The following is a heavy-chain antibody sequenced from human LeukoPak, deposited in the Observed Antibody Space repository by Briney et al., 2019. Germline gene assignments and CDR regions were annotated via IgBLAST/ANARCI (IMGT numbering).Heavy chain of an antibody. D-gene: IGHD3/OR15-3a*01. CDR3: VRGDFQSGN. V-gene: IGHV3-21*01. Sequence: GGSLRLSCAASGFTFSNYGMSWVRQAPGKGLEWVSSISTAGSYIQYADVVKGRFTVSRDNAKNSLYLRMTRLRVDDTAVYYCVRGDFQSGNWGQGTLVTVSS. CDR1: GFTFSNYG. CDR2: ISTAGSYI. J-gene: IGHJ4*02.